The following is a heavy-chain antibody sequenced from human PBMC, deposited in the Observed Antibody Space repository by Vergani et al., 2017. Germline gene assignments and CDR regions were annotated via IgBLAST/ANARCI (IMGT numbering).Heavy chain of an antibody. CDR3: ANLWFGGAVVY. CDR2: INHSGNT. V-gene: IGHV4-34*01. J-gene: IGHJ4*02. CDR1: GGSFSGYY. Sequence: QVQLQQWGAGLLKPSETLSLTCAVYGGSFSGYYWSWIRQPPGKGLEWIGEINHSGNTNYNPSLKSRVTISVDTSKNQFSLNLSSVTAADTAVYYCANLWFGGAVVYWSEGTLVTVSS. D-gene: IGHD3-10*01.